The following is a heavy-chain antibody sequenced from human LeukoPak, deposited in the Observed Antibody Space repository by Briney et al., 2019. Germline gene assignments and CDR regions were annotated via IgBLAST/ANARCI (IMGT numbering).Heavy chain of an antibody. J-gene: IGHJ5*02. CDR2: IIPIFGTA. CDR1: GGTFSSYA. V-gene: IGHV1-69*05. CDR3: ASIIAAAGRNWFDP. Sequence: SVKVSCKVSGGTFSSYAISWVRQAPGPGLEWMGGIIPIFGTANYAQKFQGRVTITTDESTSTAYMELSSLRSEDTAVYYCASIIAAAGRNWFDPWGQGTPVTVSS. D-gene: IGHD6-13*01.